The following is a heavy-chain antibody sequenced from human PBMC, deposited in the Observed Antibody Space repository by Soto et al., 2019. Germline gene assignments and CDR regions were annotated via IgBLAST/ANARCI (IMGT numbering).Heavy chain of an antibody. CDR1: GFTFSSYA. CDR3: AKVDIVLMVYAKTACFDY. CDR2: ISGSGGST. Sequence: SLRLSCAASGFTFSSYAMSWVRQAPGKGLEWVSAISGSGGSTYYADSVKGRFTISRDNSKNTLYLQMNSLRAEDTAVYYCAKVDIVLMVYAKTACFDYWGQGTLVTVSS. D-gene: IGHD2-8*01. V-gene: IGHV3-23*01. J-gene: IGHJ4*02.